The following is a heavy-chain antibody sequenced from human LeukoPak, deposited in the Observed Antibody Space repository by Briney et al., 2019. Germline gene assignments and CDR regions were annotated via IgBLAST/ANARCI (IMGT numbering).Heavy chain of an antibody. CDR3: AREVRGYYFDY. D-gene: IGHD3-22*01. Sequence: PGGSLRLSCAASGFSFNSFGMSWVRQTPGKGLEWVSVISSGGNTYYADSVKGRFTISRDISKNTLYLQMNGLRAEDTAVYYCAREVRGYYFDYWGQGTLVTVSS. V-gene: IGHV3-53*01. CDR2: ISSGGNT. J-gene: IGHJ4*02. CDR1: GFSFNSFG.